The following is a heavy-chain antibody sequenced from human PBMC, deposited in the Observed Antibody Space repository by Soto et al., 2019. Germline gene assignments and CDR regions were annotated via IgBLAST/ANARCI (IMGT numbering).Heavy chain of an antibody. V-gene: IGHV1-18*01. CDR3: AREEDYGDSTSGAFDI. J-gene: IGHJ3*02. Sequence: QVQLVQSGAEVKKPGASVKVSCKASGYTFTSYGISWVRQAPGQGLEWMGWISAYNGNTNYAQKLQGRVTMATDTSTSTAYMELRSLRSDDTAVDYCAREEDYGDSTSGAFDIWGQGTMVTVSS. CDR1: GYTFTSYG. CDR2: ISAYNGNT. D-gene: IGHD4-17*01.